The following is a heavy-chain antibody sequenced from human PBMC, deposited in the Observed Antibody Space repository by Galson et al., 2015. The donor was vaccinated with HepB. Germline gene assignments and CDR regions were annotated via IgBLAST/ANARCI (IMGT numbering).Heavy chain of an antibody. D-gene: IGHD5-24*01. V-gene: IGHV1-2*04. CDR3: ARRSRDGYKGEFDY. Sequence: SVKVSCKASGYTFTGYYMHWVRQAPGQGLEWMGWINPNSGGTNYAQKFQGWVTMTRDTSISTAYMELSRLRSDDTAVYYCARRSRDGYKGEFDYWGQGTLVTVSS. CDR1: GYTFTGYY. CDR2: INPNSGGT. J-gene: IGHJ4*02.